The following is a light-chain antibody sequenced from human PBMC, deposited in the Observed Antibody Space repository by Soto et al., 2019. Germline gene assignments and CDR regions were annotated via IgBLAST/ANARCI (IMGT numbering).Light chain of an antibody. CDR2: WAS. Sequence: DIVMTQSPDFLAVSLGERATITCKSSQNILYRSSNKSYLAWYQQRPGQPPRLILYWASTRESGVPDRFVGSGSETDFTRTISSLQAGDEDIYHGHQYYNTPYTFGQGTTLEIK. CDR3: HQYYNTPYT. CDR1: QNILYRSSNKSY. J-gene: IGKJ2*01. V-gene: IGKV4-1*01.